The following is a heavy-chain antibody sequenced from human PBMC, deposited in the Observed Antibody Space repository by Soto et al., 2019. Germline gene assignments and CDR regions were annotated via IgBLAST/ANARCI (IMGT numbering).Heavy chain of an antibody. V-gene: IGHV3-7*05. CDR1: GFTFSSYW. CDR2: IKQDGSEK. D-gene: IGHD6-13*01. CDR3: ARMAAEGYYYYGMDV. J-gene: IGHJ6*02. Sequence: GGSLRLSCAASGFTFSSYWMSWGRQAPGKGLEWVANIKQDGSEKYYVDSVKGRFTISRDNAKNSLYLQMNSLRAEDTAVYYCARMAAEGYYYYGMDVWGQGTTVTVSS.